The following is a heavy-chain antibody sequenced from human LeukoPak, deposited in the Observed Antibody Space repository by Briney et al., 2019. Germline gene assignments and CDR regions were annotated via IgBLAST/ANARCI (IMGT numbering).Heavy chain of an antibody. V-gene: IGHV3-21*04. CDR3: ARERYYYDSTYYYVKYFDY. J-gene: IGHJ4*02. CDR1: GFTFSSYS. Sequence: GGSLRLSCAGSGFTFSSYSMNWVRQAPGKGLEWVSSISSSSSYIYYADSVKGRFTISRDNARNSLYLQMNNLRVEDTAVYYCARERYYYDSTYYYVKYFDYWGQGTLVTVSS. CDR2: ISSSSSYI. D-gene: IGHD3-22*01.